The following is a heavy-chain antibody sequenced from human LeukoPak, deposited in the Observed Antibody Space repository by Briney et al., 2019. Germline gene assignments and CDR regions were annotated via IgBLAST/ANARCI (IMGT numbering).Heavy chain of an antibody. Sequence: PGGSLRLSCAASGFTFSSYGMHWVRQAPGKGLEWVAVIWYDGSNKYSADSVKGRFTISRDNSKNTLYLQMNSLRAEDTAVYYCAKGWRGDYAPVYFDYWGRGTLVTVSS. CDR3: AKGWRGDYAPVYFDY. CDR1: GFTFSSYG. D-gene: IGHD4-17*01. V-gene: IGHV3-33*06. J-gene: IGHJ4*02. CDR2: IWYDGSNK.